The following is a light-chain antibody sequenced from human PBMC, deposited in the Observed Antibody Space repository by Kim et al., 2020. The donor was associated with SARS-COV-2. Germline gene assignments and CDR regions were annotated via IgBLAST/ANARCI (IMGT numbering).Light chain of an antibody. CDR2: EKN. CDR3: NSRDSNDNVV. Sequence: VAMRQTVRITCQGDSLRSYYATGCQQKTRQAPILVIYEKNTRPSGIPHRFSGSGSENTASLTITGTQAGDKADYYCNSRDSNDNVVFGGGTQLTV. J-gene: IGLJ2*01. V-gene: IGLV3-19*01. CDR1: SLRSYY.